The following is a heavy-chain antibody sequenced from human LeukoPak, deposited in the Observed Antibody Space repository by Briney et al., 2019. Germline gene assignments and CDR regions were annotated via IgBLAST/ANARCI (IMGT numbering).Heavy chain of an antibody. CDR1: GGSISSYY. CDR2: IYYSGST. CDR3: ARYDSSGYYYSNYMDV. J-gene: IGHJ6*03. D-gene: IGHD3-22*01. Sequence: SETLSLTCTVSGGSISSYYWSWIRQPPGKGLEWIGYIYYSGSTNYNPSLKSRVTISVDTSKNQFSLKLSSVTAADTAVYYCARYDSSGYYYSNYMDVWGKGTTVTVSS. V-gene: IGHV4-59*01.